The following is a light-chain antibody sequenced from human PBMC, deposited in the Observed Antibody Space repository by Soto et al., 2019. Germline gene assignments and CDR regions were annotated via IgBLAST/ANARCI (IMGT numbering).Light chain of an antibody. J-gene: IGLJ2*01. CDR3: CSYAGTYAVV. CDR1: SSDVGGYNY. V-gene: IGLV2-11*01. CDR2: DVR. Sequence: QSALTQPRSVSGSPGQSVTISCPGSSSDVGGYNYVSWHQHHPGKAPKLIIYDVRKRPSGVPNRFSASKSGNTASLTISGLQAEDEADYFCCSYAGTYAVVFGGGTKLTVL.